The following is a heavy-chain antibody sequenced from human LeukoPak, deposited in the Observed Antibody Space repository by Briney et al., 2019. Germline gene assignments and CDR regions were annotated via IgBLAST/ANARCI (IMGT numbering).Heavy chain of an antibody. J-gene: IGHJ4*02. CDR3: ARVPFSHWSTTYYFDY. Sequence: GGSLRLSCAASGFTVNNYMSWVRQAPGKGLECVSVIYSGGNTYYADSVKGRFTISRDNSKNTLFLQMNSLRSDDTAVYYCARVPFSHWSTTYYFDYWGQGTLVTVSS. D-gene: IGHD5/OR15-5a*01. CDR2: IYSGGNT. V-gene: IGHV3-53*05. CDR1: GFTVNNY.